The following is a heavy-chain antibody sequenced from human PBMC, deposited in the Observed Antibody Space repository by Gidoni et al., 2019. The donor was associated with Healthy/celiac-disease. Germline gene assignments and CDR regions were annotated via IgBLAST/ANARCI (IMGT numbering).Heavy chain of an antibody. CDR1: GGSISSSSYY. D-gene: IGHD3-22*01. Sequence: QLQLQESGPGLVKPSETLSPTCTVSGGSISSSSYYWGWIRQPPGKGLEWIGSIYYSGSTYYNPSLKSRVTISVYTSKNQFSLKLSSVTAADTAVYYCARGYYDSSGYFYYYYYYGMDVWGQGTTVTVSS. J-gene: IGHJ6*02. CDR2: IYYSGST. CDR3: ARGYYDSSGYFYYYYYYGMDV. V-gene: IGHV4-39*01.